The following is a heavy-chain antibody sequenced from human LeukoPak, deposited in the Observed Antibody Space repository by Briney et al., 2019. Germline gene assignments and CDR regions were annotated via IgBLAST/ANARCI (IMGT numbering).Heavy chain of an antibody. CDR3: ARSTGPIDY. CDR1: GDSVSSNSAA. V-gene: IGHV6-1*01. D-gene: IGHD1-1*01. J-gene: IGHJ4*02. Sequence: SQTLSLTCAISGDSVSSNSAAWNWIRQSPSRGLEWLGRTYYRSKWYTYYAVSVISRISINRDTSKNQISLQLNSVTPEDTAVYYCARSTGPIDYWGQGTLVTVSS. CDR2: TYYRSKWYT.